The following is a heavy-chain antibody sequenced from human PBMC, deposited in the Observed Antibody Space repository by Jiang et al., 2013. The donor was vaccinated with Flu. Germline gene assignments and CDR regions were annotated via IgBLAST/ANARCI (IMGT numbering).Heavy chain of an antibody. D-gene: IGHD3-10*01. CDR1: GFTFSSYE. Sequence: LRLSCGVSGFTFSSYEMNWVRQAPGKGLEWVSYISSNGITVYYADSVQGRFTVSRDNAKNTLYLQMNGLRAEDTAVYYCARFGGSVTGFDNWGQGTRVTVSS. CDR2: ISSNGITV. CDR3: ARFGGSVTGFDN. J-gene: IGHJ4*02. V-gene: IGHV3-48*03.